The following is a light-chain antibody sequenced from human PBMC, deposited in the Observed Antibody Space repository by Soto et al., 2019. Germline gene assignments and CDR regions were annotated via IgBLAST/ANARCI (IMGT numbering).Light chain of an antibody. J-gene: IGKJ1*01. V-gene: IGKV3-15*01. Sequence: TGMTHSAAALSVSPGETATLSCRTSQGGNRNLSWYQQKLGEARRVIIYGASTSATGIPARFSGSGSGTEFILTISSLQSEDFAVYYCHEYNTRPWTFGQGTKV. CDR1: QGGNRN. CDR3: HEYNTRPWT. CDR2: GAS.